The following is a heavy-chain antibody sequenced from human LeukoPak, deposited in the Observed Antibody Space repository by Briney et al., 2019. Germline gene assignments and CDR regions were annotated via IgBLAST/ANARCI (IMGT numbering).Heavy chain of an antibody. D-gene: IGHD1-26*01. CDR2: IYYSGST. CDR1: GFTFSSYW. J-gene: IGHJ5*02. V-gene: IGHV4-39*01. CDR3: ERHEYSGSYYGLSWFDP. Sequence: GSLRLSCAASGFTFSSYWMSWVRQAPGKGLEWIASIYYSGSTYYNPSLKSRVTISVDTSKNQLSLKLSSLTAADTAVYYCERHEYSGSYYGLSWFDPWGQGTLVTVSS.